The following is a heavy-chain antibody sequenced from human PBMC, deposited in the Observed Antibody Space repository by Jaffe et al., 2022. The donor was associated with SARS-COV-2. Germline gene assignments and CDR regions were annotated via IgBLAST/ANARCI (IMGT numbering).Heavy chain of an antibody. CDR1: GYDFTNYG. CDR3: ARDTRYISGWNFDC. CDR2: ISGYNGNT. D-gene: IGHD6-19*01. V-gene: IGHV1-18*01. J-gene: IGHJ4*02. Sequence: QVQLVQSGAEVKKPGASVRVSCKASGYDFTNYGISWVRQAPGQGLEWMGWISGYNGNTNYAQKFQGRVTLTTDTSRGTVYMELRSLSSDDTAVYYCARDTRYISGWNFDCWGQGTLVTVSS.